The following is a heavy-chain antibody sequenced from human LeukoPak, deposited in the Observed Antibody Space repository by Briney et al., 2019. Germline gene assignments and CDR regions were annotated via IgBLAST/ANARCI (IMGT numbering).Heavy chain of an antibody. CDR1: GYTFTSYG. V-gene: IGHV1-46*01. D-gene: IGHD6-6*01. Sequence: ASVKVSCKASGYTFTSYGISWVRQAPGQGLEWMGIINPSGGSTSYAQKFQGRVTMTRDTSTSTVYMELSSLRSEDTAVYYCARGQLAQNWFDPWGQGTLVTVSS. CDR3: ARGQLAQNWFDP. J-gene: IGHJ5*02. CDR2: INPSGGST.